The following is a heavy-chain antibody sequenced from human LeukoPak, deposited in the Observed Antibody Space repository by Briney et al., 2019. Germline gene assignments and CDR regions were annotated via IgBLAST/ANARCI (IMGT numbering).Heavy chain of an antibody. J-gene: IGHJ5*02. V-gene: IGHV4-34*01. CDR1: GASFAGYS. Sequence: SETLSLTCAVHGASFAGYSWSWIRQSPGKGLEWIGEVNRVGYTIYNPSPKSRVNISIDTSTTQFSLRLSSVTVADTAVYFCARERVVSDYNWFDPWGQGTLVTVSS. CDR2: VNRVGYT. D-gene: IGHD6-25*01. CDR3: ARERVVSDYNWFDP.